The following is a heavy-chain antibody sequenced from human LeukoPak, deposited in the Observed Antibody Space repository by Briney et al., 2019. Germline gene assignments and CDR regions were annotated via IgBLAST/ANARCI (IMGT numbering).Heavy chain of an antibody. CDR3: AKGGPQFFDY. J-gene: IGHJ4*02. CDR1: GFTFSDYA. Sequence: GGSLRLSCAVSGFTFSDYAMSWVRQAPGKGLEWVSTISGSGGSTYSADSVKGRFTISRDNSRNTLYLQMNSLRAEDTVIYYCAKGGPQFFDYWGQGTLVTVSS. CDR2: ISGSGGST. V-gene: IGHV3-23*01. D-gene: IGHD5-24*01.